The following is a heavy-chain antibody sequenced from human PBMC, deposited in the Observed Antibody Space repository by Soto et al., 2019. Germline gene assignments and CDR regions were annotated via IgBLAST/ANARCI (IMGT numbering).Heavy chain of an antibody. Sequence: GGSLRLSCAASGFTFSSYAMHWVRQAPGKGLEYVSAISSNGGSTYYANSVKGRFTISRDNSKNTLYLQMGSLRAEDMAVYYCARDRCTNGVCYRSTDAFDIWGQGTMVTVSS. CDR3: ARDRCTNGVCYRSTDAFDI. CDR1: GFTFSSYA. V-gene: IGHV3-64*01. CDR2: ISSNGGST. J-gene: IGHJ3*02. D-gene: IGHD2-8*01.